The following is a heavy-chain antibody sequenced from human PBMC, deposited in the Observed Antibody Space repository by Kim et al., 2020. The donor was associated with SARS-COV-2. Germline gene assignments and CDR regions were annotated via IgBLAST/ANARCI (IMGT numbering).Heavy chain of an antibody. D-gene: IGHD5-18*01. CDR3: ARDRGYSYGMDYYYYGMDV. Sequence: GGSLRLSCAASGFTFSSYWMHWVRQAPGKGLVWVSRINSDGSSTSYADSVKGRFTISRDNAKNTLYLQMNSLRAEDTAVYYCARDRGYSYGMDYYYYGMDVWGQGTTVTVSS. J-gene: IGHJ6*02. V-gene: IGHV3-74*01. CDR1: GFTFSSYW. CDR2: INSDGSST.